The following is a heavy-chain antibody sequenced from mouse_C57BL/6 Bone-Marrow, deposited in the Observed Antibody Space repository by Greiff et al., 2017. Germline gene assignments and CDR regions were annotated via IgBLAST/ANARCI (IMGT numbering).Heavy chain of an antibody. Sequence: QVQLQQPGTELVKPGASVKLSCKASGYTFTSYWMHWVKQRPGQGLEWIGNINPSNGGTNYNETFKSKATLTVDKSSSTAYMQLSSLTSEDSAVYDCAREEEIYYGNEWFAYWGQGTLVTVSA. CDR1: GYTFTSYW. CDR2: INPSNGGT. J-gene: IGHJ3*01. CDR3: AREEEIYYGNEWFAY. V-gene: IGHV1-53*01. D-gene: IGHD2-1*01.